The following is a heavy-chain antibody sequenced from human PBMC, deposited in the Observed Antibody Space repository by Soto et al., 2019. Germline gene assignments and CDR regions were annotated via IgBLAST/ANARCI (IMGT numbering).Heavy chain of an antibody. D-gene: IGHD2-2*01. Sequence: SEILSLTCSVSGDSVRSDYSYWSWLRQPPGQGLEWIGYIHHSGTTYYNPSLKSRVTMSVDTSKNQFSLKVTSLTAADTATYFCARQIVLTPPALKTWFDPWGQGTLVTVSS. CDR3: ARQIVLTPPALKTWFDP. CDR1: GDSVRSDYSY. V-gene: IGHV4-61*01. CDR2: IHHSGTT. J-gene: IGHJ5*02.